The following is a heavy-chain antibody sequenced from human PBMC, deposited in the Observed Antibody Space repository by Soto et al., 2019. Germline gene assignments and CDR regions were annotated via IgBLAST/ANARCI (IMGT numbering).Heavy chain of an antibody. CDR1: SGSITIGGYY. D-gene: IGHD3-10*01. J-gene: IGHJ6*02. CDR3: ARGGYYFGYGMDV. Sequence: QVQLQESGPGLVKPSQTLSLTCTVSSGSITIGGYYWSWIRQHPGGDLEWIGYNYYSGKTDYNPSPRSRVTISVDTSKNQFSLNLRSVTAADTAVYYCARGGYYFGYGMDVWGQGSTVTVS. V-gene: IGHV4-31*03. CDR2: NYYSGKT.